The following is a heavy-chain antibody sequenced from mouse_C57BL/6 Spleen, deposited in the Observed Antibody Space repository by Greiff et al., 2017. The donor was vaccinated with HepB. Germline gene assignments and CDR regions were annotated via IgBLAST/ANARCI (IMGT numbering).Heavy chain of an antibody. D-gene: IGHD2-1*01. V-gene: IGHV1-55*01. CDR3: AREAGVNYVFAY. CDR2: IYPGSGGT. CDR1: GYTFTSYW. J-gene: IGHJ3*01. Sequence: VQLQQSGAELVKPGASVKMSCKASGYTFTSYWITWVKQRPGQGLEWIGDIYPGSGGTNYNEKFKSKATLTVDTSSTTAYMQRSSLTSGDSAVYYFAREAGVNYVFAYWGQGTLVTVSA.